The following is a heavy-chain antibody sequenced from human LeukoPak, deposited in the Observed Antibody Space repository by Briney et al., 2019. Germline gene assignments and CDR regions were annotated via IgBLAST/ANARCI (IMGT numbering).Heavy chain of an antibody. J-gene: IGHJ6*02. CDR1: GFTFSSYS. V-gene: IGHV3-21*01. Sequence: GGSLRLSCAASGFTFSSYSMNWVRQAPGKGLEWVSSISSSSSYIYYADSVKGRFTISRDNAKNSLYLQMNSLRAEDTAVYYCARESGDRQPYYYYGMDVWGQETTVTVSS. CDR2: ISSSSSYI. CDR3: ARESGDRQPYYYYGMDV. D-gene: IGHD5-24*01.